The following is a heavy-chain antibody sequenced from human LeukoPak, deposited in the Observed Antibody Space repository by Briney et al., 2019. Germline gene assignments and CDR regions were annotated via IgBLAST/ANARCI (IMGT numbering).Heavy chain of an antibody. CDR1: GLRINSHG. Sequence: GRSLRLSCAASGLRINSHGMHWVRQAPGKGLEWVAVIWYDGTNKYYADSVKGRFTISRDNSKSTLYLQMNSLRAEDTAVYYCARSKEQGAFDIWGQGTMVTVSS. J-gene: IGHJ3*02. V-gene: IGHV3-33*01. D-gene: IGHD1/OR15-1a*01. CDR2: IWYDGTNK. CDR3: ARSKEQGAFDI.